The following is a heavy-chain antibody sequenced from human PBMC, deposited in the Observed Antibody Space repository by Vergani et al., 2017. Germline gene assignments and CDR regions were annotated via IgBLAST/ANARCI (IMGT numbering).Heavy chain of an antibody. CDR2: INTNTGNP. J-gene: IGHJ5*02. D-gene: IGHD6-19*01. Sequence: QVQLVQSGAEVKKPGASVKVSCKASGYTFTSYGISWVRQAPGQGLEWMGWINTNTGNPTYAQGFTGRFVFSLDTSVSTAYLQISSLKAEDTAVYYCARSIAVAGTGWFDPWGQGTLVTVSS. CDR1: GYTFTSYG. V-gene: IGHV7-4-1*02. CDR3: ARSIAVAGTGWFDP.